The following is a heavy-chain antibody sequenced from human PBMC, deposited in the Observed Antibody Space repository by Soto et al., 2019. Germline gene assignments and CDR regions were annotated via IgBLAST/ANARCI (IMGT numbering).Heavy chain of an antibody. J-gene: IGHJ6*02. CDR2: IYYSGST. V-gene: IGHV4-30-4*01. CDR1: GGSISSGDYY. D-gene: IGHD5-12*01. Sequence: PSETLSLTCTVSGGSISSGDYYWIWIRHPPGKGLEWIGYIYYSGSTYYNPSLKSRVTISVDTSKNQFSLKLSSVTAADTAVYYCAREMATIAYYYYGMDVWGQGTTVTVSS. CDR3: AREMATIAYYYYGMDV.